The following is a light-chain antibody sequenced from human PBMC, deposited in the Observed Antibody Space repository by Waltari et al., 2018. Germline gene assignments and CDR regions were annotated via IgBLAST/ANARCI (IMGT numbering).Light chain of an antibody. CDR2: LNSDGSH. V-gene: IGLV4-69*01. CDR1: SGHSSYA. Sequence: QLVLTQSPSASASLGVSVKLTCTLSSGHSSYAIAWHQQQPEKGPRYLMKLNSDGSHSKGDGIPDRFSGSSSGAERYLTISSLQSEDEADYYCQTWGTGIPVFGGGTKLTVL. J-gene: IGLJ3*02. CDR3: QTWGTGIPV.